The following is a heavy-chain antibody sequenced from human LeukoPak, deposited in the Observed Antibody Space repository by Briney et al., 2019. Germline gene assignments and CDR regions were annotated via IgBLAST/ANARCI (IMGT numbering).Heavy chain of an antibody. V-gene: IGHV3-66*02. D-gene: IGHD3-22*01. CDR2: LYSAGNT. J-gene: IGHJ3*02. CDR1: GFTVSSNY. Sequence: GSLRLSCAASGFTVSSNYMNWVRQAPGKGLEWVSVLYSAGNTYYADSVKGRFTISRDNSKNTLYLQMNSLRAEDTAVYYCARVHYTYYYDSSGPAAFDAFDIWGQGTMVTVSS. CDR3: ARVHYTYYYDSSGPAAFDAFDI.